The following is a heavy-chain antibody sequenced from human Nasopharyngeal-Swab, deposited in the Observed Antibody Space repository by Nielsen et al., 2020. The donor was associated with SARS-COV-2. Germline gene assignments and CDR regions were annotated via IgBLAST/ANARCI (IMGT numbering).Heavy chain of an antibody. CDR3: ARGVSPY. CDR1: GGSISSSSYY. J-gene: IGHJ4*02. CDR2: INHSGST. V-gene: IGHV4-39*07. Sequence: SETLSLTCTVSGGSISSSSYYWSWIRQPPGKGLEWIGEINHSGSTNYNPSLKSRVTISVDTSKNQFSLKLSSVTAADTAVYYCARGVSPYWGQGTLVTVSS.